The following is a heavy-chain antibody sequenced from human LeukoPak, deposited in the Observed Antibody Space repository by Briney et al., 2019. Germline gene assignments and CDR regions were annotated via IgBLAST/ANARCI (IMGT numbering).Heavy chain of an antibody. J-gene: IGHJ4*02. Sequence: SQTLSLTCIVSGGSISSHYWSWLRQPPGKGLEYIGYIYYSGSTDYNPSLKSRVTISLDTSKNQFSLNLTSVTAADTAVYYCARRSGVLDSRDSRYYFDHWGQGTLVTVSS. CDR3: ARRSGVLDSRDSRYYFDH. D-gene: IGHD3-22*01. CDR1: GGSISSHY. V-gene: IGHV4-59*11. CDR2: IYYSGST.